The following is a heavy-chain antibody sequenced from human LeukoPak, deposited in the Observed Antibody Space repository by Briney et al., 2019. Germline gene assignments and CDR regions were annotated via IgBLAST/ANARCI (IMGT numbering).Heavy chain of an antibody. J-gene: IGHJ4*02. V-gene: IGHV4-59*12. CDR1: GGSISGYY. CDR2: IYYSGST. CDR3: ARSTVTTYLDYFDY. D-gene: IGHD4-17*01. Sequence: SETLSLTCTGSGGSISGYYWSWIRQPPGKGLEWSGYIYYSGSTDYNPSLKSRVTISVDTSKNQFSLKLSSVTAADTAVYYCARSTVTTYLDYFDYWGQGTLVTVSS.